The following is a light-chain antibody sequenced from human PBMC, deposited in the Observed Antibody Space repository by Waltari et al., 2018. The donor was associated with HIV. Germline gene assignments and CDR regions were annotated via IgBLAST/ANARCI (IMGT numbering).Light chain of an antibody. V-gene: IGLV6-57*02. Sequence: NLMLTQPHSVSESPGQTVTISCTGSSGRIASNYVQWYQQRPGSAPTTVIFEDNQRSCGVPDRFSVCIDSSSISSPLTGSRRKTEDEAEYYCQSFDGITAVFGGGTKLTVL. CDR2: EDN. CDR1: SGRIASNY. J-gene: IGLJ3*02. CDR3: QSFDGITAV.